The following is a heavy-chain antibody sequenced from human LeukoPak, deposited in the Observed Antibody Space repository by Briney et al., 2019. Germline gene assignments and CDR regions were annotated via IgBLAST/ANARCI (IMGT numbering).Heavy chain of an antibody. CDR2: INPSGGST. CDR1: GYTFTSYY. J-gene: IGHJ4*02. V-gene: IGHV1-46*01. Sequence: ASVKVSCKASGYTFTSYYMQWVRQAPGQGLEWMGIINPSGGSTSYAQKFQGRVTMTRDTSTSTVYMELSSLRSEDTAVYYCARAGYSSSWYGNRFDYWGQGTLVTVSS. D-gene: IGHD6-13*01. CDR3: ARAGYSSSWYGNRFDY.